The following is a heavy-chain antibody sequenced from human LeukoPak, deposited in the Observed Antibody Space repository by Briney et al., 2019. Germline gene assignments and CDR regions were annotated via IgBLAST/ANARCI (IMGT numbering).Heavy chain of an antibody. J-gene: IGHJ4*02. D-gene: IGHD1-26*01. CDR1: GASISSYY. Sequence: PSETLSLTCTVSGASISSYYWSWIRQPPGKGLEWIGYIYYIGYTNYNPSLKSRVTMSVDTSNHQFSLRLSSVTAADTAVYYRARGNADLLDWGQGTLVTVSS. CDR2: IYYIGYT. V-gene: IGHV4-59*01. CDR3: ARGNADLLD.